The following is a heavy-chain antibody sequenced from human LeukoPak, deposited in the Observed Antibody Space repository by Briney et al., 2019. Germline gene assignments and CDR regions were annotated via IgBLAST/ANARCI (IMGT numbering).Heavy chain of an antibody. V-gene: IGHV3-53*01. Sequence: GGSLRLSCAASGFTVSNNYMSWVRQAPGKGLEWVSVIYVGGSAYYADSVKGRFTISGDSSKNTLYLQMNSLRAEDTAVYYCARLKIDGTHFDYWGQGTLVTVSS. D-gene: IGHD3-9*01. J-gene: IGHJ4*02. CDR2: IYVGGSA. CDR3: ARLKIDGTHFDY. CDR1: GFTVSNNY.